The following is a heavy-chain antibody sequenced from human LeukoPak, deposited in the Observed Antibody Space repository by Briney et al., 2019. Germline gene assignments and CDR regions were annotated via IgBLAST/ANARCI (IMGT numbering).Heavy chain of an antibody. CDR3: ARRGTSRSSYYFDY. V-gene: IGHV3-48*03. CDR1: GFTFSSYE. CDR2: ISTSASTI. J-gene: IGHJ4*02. Sequence: PGGSLRLSCAAPGFTFSSYEMNWVRQAPGKGLEWVSYISTSASTICYADSVKGRFTSSRDNAKNSLYLQMNSLRAEDTAVYYCARRGTSRSSYYFDYWGQGTLVTVSS.